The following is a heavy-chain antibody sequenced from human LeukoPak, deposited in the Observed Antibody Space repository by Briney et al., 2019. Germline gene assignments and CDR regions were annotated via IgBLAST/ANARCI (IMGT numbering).Heavy chain of an antibody. Sequence: SETLSLTCTVSGGSISSSSYYWDWIRQPPGKGLEWIGNIYFSGSTSYNPSLKSRVTISVDTSKNQFSLKLSSVTAADTAVYYCARSYFSVTGYYFDFWGQGTLVTVSS. D-gene: IGHD3-9*01. CDR1: GGSISSSSYY. CDR3: ARSYFSVTGYYFDF. CDR2: IYFSGST. J-gene: IGHJ4*02. V-gene: IGHV4-39*07.